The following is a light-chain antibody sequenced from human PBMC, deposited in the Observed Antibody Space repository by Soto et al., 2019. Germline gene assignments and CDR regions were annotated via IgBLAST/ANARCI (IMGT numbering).Light chain of an antibody. CDR2: DLN. Sequence: QSALTHPASVSGSPGQSITISCSGTSSDVGGYNFVSWYQQHPGKAPKLLIYDLNDRPSGVSNRFSGSKSGNMASLIISGLQAEDDADYYCSSYTSSSTVVFGGGTKLTVL. CDR1: SSDVGGYNF. V-gene: IGLV2-14*03. J-gene: IGLJ2*01. CDR3: SSYTSSSTVV.